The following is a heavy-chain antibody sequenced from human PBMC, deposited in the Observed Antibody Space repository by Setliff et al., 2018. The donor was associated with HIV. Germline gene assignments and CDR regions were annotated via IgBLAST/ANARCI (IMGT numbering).Heavy chain of an antibody. J-gene: IGHJ6*02. CDR2: ISPYNGNR. Sequence: GASVKVSCKASGYTFSRYGISWVRQAPGQGLEWMGWISPYNGNRNYAQKPQGRVTMTADTSTSTAYIEVRSLRFDETAVYYCAREGVREPPSNTLYYGMDVWGQGTTVTVSS. CDR1: GYTFSRYG. D-gene: IGHD1-1*01. V-gene: IGHV1-18*01. CDR3: AREGVREPPSNTLYYGMDV.